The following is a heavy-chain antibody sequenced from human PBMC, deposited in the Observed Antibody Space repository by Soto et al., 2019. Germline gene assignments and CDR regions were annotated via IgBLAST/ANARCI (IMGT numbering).Heavy chain of an antibody. CDR1: GGSISSYY. D-gene: IGHD5-12*01. CDR3: ARDSGYEGYFDY. J-gene: IGHJ4*02. Sequence: SETLSLTCTVSGGSISSYYWSWIRQPPGKGLEWIGYIYYSGSTNYNPSLKSRVTISVDTSKNQFSLKLSSVTAADTAVYYCARDSGYEGYFDYWGQGTLVTVS. V-gene: IGHV4-59*01. CDR2: IYYSGST.